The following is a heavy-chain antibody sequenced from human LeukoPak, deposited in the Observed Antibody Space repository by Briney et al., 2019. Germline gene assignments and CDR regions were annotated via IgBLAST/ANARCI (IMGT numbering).Heavy chain of an antibody. CDR2: LTASGGTT. V-gene: IGHV3-23*01. CDR1: A. D-gene: IGHD5-24*01. J-gene: IGHJ3*02. Sequence: AMXXXRXARXXXAEWVSSLTASGGTTYYVDSVKGRFTISRDNSKNTLYLHMNSLRAEDTAMYYCAKKRGAFDIWGQGTVVAVSS. CDR3: AKKRGAFDI.